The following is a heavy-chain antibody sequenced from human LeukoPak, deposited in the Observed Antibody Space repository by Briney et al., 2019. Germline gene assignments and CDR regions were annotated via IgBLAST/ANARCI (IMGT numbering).Heavy chain of an antibody. Sequence: SETLSLTCTVSGGSISSYYWSWIRQPAGKGLEWIGRIYTSGSTNYNPSLKSRVTMSVDTSKNQFSLKLSSVTAADTAVYYCARALSAAGLHKYSWFDPWGQGTLVTVSS. V-gene: IGHV4-4*07. J-gene: IGHJ5*02. CDR3: ARALSAAGLHKYSWFDP. CDR2: IYTSGST. CDR1: GGSISSYY. D-gene: IGHD6-13*01.